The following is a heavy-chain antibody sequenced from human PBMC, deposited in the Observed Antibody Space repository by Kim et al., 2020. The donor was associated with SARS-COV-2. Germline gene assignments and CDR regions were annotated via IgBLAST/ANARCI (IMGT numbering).Heavy chain of an antibody. CDR1: GFTLSNYA. CDR3: ARGGLGSGPSRYYFNHYMHV. J-gene: IGHJ6*03. D-gene: IGHD1-26*01. Sequence: GGSLRLSCVASGFTLSNYATHWVRQAPGKGLQWVAVISSDGSRKIYAESVKGRFTISRDNSQNTLSLQMNSLRGEDTALYYCARGGLGSGPSRYYFNHYMHVWGRGNTV. V-gene: IGHV3-30-3*01. CDR2: ISSDGSRK.